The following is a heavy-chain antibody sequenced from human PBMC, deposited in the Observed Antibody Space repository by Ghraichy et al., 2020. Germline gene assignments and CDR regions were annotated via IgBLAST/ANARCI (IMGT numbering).Heavy chain of an antibody. CDR2: IHLIDSQT. V-gene: IGHV5-51*01. J-gene: IGHJ4*02. CDR3: AAAIDGTFRWDY. Sequence: TCNDPGYTFTDYWIGWVRQMPGTGLEWMGIIHLIDSQTKYSPSFQGQVTISADKSIRTAYLQWSSLQASDTAMYYCAAAIDGTFRWDYWGQVTPVTVSS. CDR1: GYTFTDYW. D-gene: IGHD1-1*01.